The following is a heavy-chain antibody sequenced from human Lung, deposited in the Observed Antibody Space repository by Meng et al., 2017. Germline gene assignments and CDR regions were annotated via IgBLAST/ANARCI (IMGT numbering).Heavy chain of an antibody. CDR1: GYILPDYW. V-gene: IGHV1-2*06. CDR2: IDPKSGDT. CDR3: ARDEDISAAGKLFGDY. D-gene: IGHD6-13*01. Sequence: LGQCVAGVTKPGPTVRVSCNLSGYILPDYWLHWVRRAPGQGIEWMGRIDPKSGDTHYAQRFQGRVTMTGDTSISTAYMELSGLRSDDTAMYYCARDEDISAAGKLFGDYWGQGTLVTVSS. J-gene: IGHJ4*02.